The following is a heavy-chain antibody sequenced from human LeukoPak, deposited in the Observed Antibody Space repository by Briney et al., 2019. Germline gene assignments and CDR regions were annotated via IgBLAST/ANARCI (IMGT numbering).Heavy chain of an antibody. CDR3: ARWEQWQAEYFQH. V-gene: IGHV1-2*02. Sequence: ASVKVSCKASGYTFTGYYMHWVRQAPGQGLEWMGWINPNSGDTNYAQKFQGRVTMTRDTSISTAYMELSRLRSDDTAVYYCARWEQWQAEYFQHWGQGTLVTVSS. J-gene: IGHJ1*01. D-gene: IGHD6-19*01. CDR1: GYTFTGYY. CDR2: INPNSGDT.